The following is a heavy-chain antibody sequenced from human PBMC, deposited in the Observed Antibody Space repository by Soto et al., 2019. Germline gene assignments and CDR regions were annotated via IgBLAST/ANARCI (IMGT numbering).Heavy chain of an antibody. CDR2: ISYDGSNK. D-gene: IGHD3-3*01. CDR3: ARDGPRGVTIFGVVIIPYYYGMDV. Sequence: PGGSLRLSCAASGFTFSSYAMHWVRQAPGEGLEWVAVISYDGSNKYYADSVKGRFTISRDNSKNTLYLQMNSLRAEDTAVYYCARDGPRGVTIFGVVIIPYYYGMDVWGQGTTVTVSS. CDR1: GFTFSSYA. J-gene: IGHJ6*02. V-gene: IGHV3-30-3*01.